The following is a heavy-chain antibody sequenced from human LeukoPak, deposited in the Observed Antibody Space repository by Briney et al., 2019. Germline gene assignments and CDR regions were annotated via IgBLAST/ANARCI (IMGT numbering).Heavy chain of an antibody. Sequence: GGSLRLSCAASGFTFSSYWMTWVRQAPGKGLECVANIKYDGSEEDYMDSVKGRFTISRDNAKDSLYLQMNSLRAEDTAVYYCARDIEAAGLFLRYWGQGTLVTVSS. CDR1: GFTFSSYW. J-gene: IGHJ4*02. CDR3: ARDIEAAGLFLRY. D-gene: IGHD6-13*01. V-gene: IGHV3-7*01. CDR2: IKYDGSEE.